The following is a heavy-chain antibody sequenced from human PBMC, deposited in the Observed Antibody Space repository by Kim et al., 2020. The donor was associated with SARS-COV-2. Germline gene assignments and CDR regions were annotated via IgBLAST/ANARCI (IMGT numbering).Heavy chain of an antibody. J-gene: IGHJ4*02. V-gene: IGHV4-39*01. Sequence: PSLKSRATISVDTSKNQFSLKLSSVTAADTAVYYCARHDRPYGDYALFDYWGQGTLVTVSS. D-gene: IGHD4-17*01. CDR3: ARHDRPYGDYALFDY.